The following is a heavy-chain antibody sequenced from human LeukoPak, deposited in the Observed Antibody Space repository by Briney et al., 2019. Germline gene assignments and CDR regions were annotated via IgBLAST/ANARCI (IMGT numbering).Heavy chain of an antibody. CDR3: ARVLREYYYDSSGYFDY. CDR1: GFTVSSNY. D-gene: IGHD3-22*01. J-gene: IGHJ4*02. Sequence: GGSLRLSCAASGFTVSSNYMSWVRQAPGKGLEWVSVIYSGGSTYYADSVKGRFTISRDNSKNTLYLQMNSLRAEDTAVYYCARVLREYYYDSSGYFDYWGQGTLGTVSS. V-gene: IGHV3-53*01. CDR2: IYSGGST.